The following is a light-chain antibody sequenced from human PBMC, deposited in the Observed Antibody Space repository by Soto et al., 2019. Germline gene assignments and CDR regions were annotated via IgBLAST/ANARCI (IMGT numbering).Light chain of an antibody. CDR3: QVCDSSSDYV. CDR1: NIGSKS. CDR2: DDS. V-gene: IGLV3-21*02. J-gene: IGLJ1*01. Sequence: SYELTQPPSVSVAPGQTARITCGGTNIGSKSVNWYQQKPGQAPVLVVYDDSDRPSGIPERFSGSNSGNTATLTISRVEAGDEADYYCQVCDSSSDYVFGAGTKLTVL.